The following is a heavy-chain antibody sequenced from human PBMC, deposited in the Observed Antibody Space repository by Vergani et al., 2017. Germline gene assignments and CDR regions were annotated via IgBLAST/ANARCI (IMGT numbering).Heavy chain of an antibody. Sequence: QVQLQESGPGLVKPSETLSLTCTVSGYSISSGYYWGWIRQPPGKGLEWIGSIYHSGSTYYNPSLKSRVTISVDTSKDQFSLKLSSVTAADTAVYYCAGGRRISGDFWSGYYTGRSVRWGQGTLVTVSS. V-gene: IGHV4-38-2*02. J-gene: IGHJ4*02. D-gene: IGHD3-3*01. CDR2: IYHSGST. CDR3: AGGRRISGDFWSGYYTGRSVR. CDR1: GYSISSGYY.